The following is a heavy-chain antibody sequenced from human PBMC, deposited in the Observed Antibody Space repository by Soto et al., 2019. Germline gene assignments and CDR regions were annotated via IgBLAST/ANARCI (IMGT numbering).Heavy chain of an antibody. J-gene: IGHJ4*02. Sequence: QVQLVQSGAEVKKPGSSVKVSCKASGVTFSSYAISWVRQAPGQGLEWMGGVIPLFRSANYAQKFQGRVTITADEYTSTAYMELSSLRSEDTAVYFCATFPLAYYYESSGDYAFDSWGQGTLVTVSS. D-gene: IGHD3-22*01. CDR2: VIPLFRSA. CDR3: ATFPLAYYYESSGDYAFDS. V-gene: IGHV1-69*12. CDR1: GVTFSSYA.